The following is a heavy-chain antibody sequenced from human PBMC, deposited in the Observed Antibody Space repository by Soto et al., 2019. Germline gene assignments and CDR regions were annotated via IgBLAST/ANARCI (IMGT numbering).Heavy chain of an antibody. CDR1: GFSLSTSGMC. V-gene: IGHV2-70*11. D-gene: IGHD2-2*01. CDR2: IDWDDDK. Sequence: SGPTLVNPTQTLTLTCTFSGFSLSTSGMCVSWIRQPPGKALEWLARIDWDDDKYYSTSLKTRLTISKDTSKNQVVLTMTNMDPVDTATYYCARTRGYCISTSCHPSHKLYYYYGMDVWGQGTTVTVSS. J-gene: IGHJ6*02. CDR3: ARTRGYCISTSCHPSHKLYYYYGMDV.